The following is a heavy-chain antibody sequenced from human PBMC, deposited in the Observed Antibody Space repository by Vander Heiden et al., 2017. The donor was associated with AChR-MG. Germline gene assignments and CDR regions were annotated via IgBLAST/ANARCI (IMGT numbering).Heavy chain of an antibody. CDR2: TYYSGST. D-gene: IGHD2-2*01. J-gene: IGHJ4*02. Sequence: QLQLQESGPGLVTPSETLSLTCTVSGGSISSSSYYWGWIRQPQGKGLEWIGSTYYSGSTYYNPSLKSRVTISVDTSKNQFSLKLSSVTAADTAVYYCARGSFRLYQRPSDYWGQGTLVTVSS. V-gene: IGHV4-39*01. CDR3: ARGSFRLYQRPSDY. CDR1: GGSISSSSYY.